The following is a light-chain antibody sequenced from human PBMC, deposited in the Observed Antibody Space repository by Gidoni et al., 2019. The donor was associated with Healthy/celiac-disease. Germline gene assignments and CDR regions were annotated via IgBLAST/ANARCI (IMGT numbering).Light chain of an antibody. J-gene: IGKJ2*01. V-gene: IGKV3-11*01. CDR1: QRVSSY. CDR2: DAS. CDR3: QPRSNWPRT. Sequence: EIVLTQSPATLSLSPGDRATLSCRASQRVSSYLAWYQQNPGQVPRLLIYDASNRATGIPARFSGSGSGTDVTLTISSLEPEDFAVYYCQPRSNWPRTFGQGTKLEIK.